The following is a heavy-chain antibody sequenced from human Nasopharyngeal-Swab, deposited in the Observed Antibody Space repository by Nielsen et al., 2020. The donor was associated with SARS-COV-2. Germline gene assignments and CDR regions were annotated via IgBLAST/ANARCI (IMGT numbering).Heavy chain of an antibody. CDR2: TNTNTGNP. CDR3: ARDLVGLGYY. V-gene: IGHV7-4-1*02. CDR1: GYTFTNYA. D-gene: IGHD2-2*01. J-gene: IGHJ4*02. Sequence: ASVKVSCKTSGYTFTNYAMNWVRQAPGQGLEWMGWTNTNTGNPMYAQGFTGRFVFSLDTSVSTAYLQISSLKAEGTAVYYCARDLVGLGYYWGQGTLVTVSS.